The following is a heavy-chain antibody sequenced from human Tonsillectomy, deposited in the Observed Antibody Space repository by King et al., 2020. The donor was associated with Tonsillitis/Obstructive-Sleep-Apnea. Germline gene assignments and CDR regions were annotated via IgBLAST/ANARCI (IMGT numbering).Heavy chain of an antibody. Sequence: LQLQESGPGLVKPSETLSLTCTVSGGSISSNNYYWGWIRQPPGKGLEWIGSIYYSGSTYYNPSLKSRVTISVDTSKNQFSLKLSSVTAADTAVYYCARQRXYDPXDYWGXGTLVTVXS. CDR3: ARQRXYDPXDY. D-gene: IGHD5-12*01. J-gene: IGHJ4*02. CDR2: IYYSGST. CDR1: GGSISSNNYY. V-gene: IGHV4-39*01.